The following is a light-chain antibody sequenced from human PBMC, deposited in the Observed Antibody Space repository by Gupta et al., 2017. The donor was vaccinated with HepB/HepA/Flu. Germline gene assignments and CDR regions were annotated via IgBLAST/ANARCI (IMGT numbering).Light chain of an antibody. V-gene: IGKV3-20*01. CDR2: GAS. Sequence: EIVLTQSPGTLSLSPGERATLSCRASQSVTSNYLAWYQQKPGQAPRLLIYGASSRATGIPDRFSGSGSGTDFTLTISRLEPEDFAVYYCQHYSNPLPEVFGQGTRLEIK. CDR1: QSVTSNY. CDR3: QHYSNPLPEV. J-gene: IGKJ5*01.